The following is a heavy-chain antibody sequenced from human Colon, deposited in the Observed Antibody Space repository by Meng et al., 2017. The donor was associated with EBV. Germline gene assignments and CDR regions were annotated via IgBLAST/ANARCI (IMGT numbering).Heavy chain of an antibody. CDR2: INTNTGNP. CDR1: GFTFVSYT. Sequence: QVQLVQSGYELKKSEASMKVSCKASGFTFVSYTLNWVRQAPGQGLEWMGWINTNTGNPTYAQGFTGRFVFSLDTSVSTAYLQISSLKAEDTAMYYCARDDNGAPDYWGQGTLVTVSS. CDR3: ARDDNGAPDY. D-gene: IGHD1-14*01. J-gene: IGHJ4*02. V-gene: IGHV7-4-1*02.